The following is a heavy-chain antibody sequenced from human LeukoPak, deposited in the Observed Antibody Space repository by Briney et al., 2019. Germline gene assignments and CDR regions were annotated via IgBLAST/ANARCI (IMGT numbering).Heavy chain of an antibody. CDR1: GFTVRNNY. J-gene: IGHJ4*02. Sequence: PGGSLRLSCAASGFTVRNNYMSWVRQAPGKGLEWVSSISSSSSYIYYADSVKGRFTISRDNAKNSLYLQMNSLRAEDTAVYYCAREDRVYDILTGYYYYFDYWGQGTLVTVSS. V-gene: IGHV3-21*01. CDR2: ISSSSSYI. D-gene: IGHD3-9*01. CDR3: AREDRVYDILTGYYYYFDY.